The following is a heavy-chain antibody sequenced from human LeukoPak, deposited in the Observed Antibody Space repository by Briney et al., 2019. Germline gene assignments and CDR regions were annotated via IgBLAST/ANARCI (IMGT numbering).Heavy chain of an antibody. V-gene: IGHV1-2*02. J-gene: IGHJ4*02. Sequence: ASVKVSCKASGYTFTGYYMHWVRQAPGQGLEWMGWINPNSGGTNYAQKFQGRVTMTRDTSISTAYMELSRLRSDDTAVYYCARHHSYYDSSGKMGFDYWGQGTLVTVSS. D-gene: IGHD3-22*01. CDR3: ARHHSYYDSSGKMGFDY. CDR2: INPNSGGT. CDR1: GYTFTGYY.